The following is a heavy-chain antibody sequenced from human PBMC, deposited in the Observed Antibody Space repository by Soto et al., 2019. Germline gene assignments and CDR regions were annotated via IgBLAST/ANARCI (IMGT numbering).Heavy chain of an antibody. J-gene: IGHJ6*02. D-gene: IGHD5-12*01. Sequence: ASVKVSCKASGYTFTGYYMHWVRQAPGQGLEWMGWINPNSGGTNYAQKFQGRVTMTRDTSISTVYMELSRLRSDDTAVYYCASRTRGYSGYRVYYYYYGMDVWGQGTTVTVSS. V-gene: IGHV1-2*02. CDR2: INPNSGGT. CDR1: GYTFTGYY. CDR3: ASRTRGYSGYRVYYYYYGMDV.